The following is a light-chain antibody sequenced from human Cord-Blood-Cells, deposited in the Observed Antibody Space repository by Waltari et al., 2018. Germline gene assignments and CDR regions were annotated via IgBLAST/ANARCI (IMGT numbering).Light chain of an antibody. CDR3: AAWDDSLSGWV. CDR2: DVS. J-gene: IGLJ3*02. Sequence: QSALTQPASVSGSPGQSITIPCTGTSSDVGGYNYVSWYQQHPGKAPKLMIYDVSKRPSGVPDRFSGSKSGTSASLAISGLRSEDEADYYCAAWDDSLSGWVFGGGTKLTVL. V-gene: IGLV2-14*01. CDR1: SSDVGGYNY.